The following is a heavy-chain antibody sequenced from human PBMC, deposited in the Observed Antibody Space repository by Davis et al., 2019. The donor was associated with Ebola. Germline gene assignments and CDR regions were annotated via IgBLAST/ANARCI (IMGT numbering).Heavy chain of an antibody. D-gene: IGHD6-6*01. J-gene: IGHJ4*02. Sequence: PGGSLRLSCSASGFTFSNYGMSWVRQAPGKGLEWVSGVIGSSSDTYYADSVKGRFTISRDNSKNTLYLQMNSLRVEDTATYYCVKRTSGSSGWDYWGQGTLVTVSS. CDR3: VKRTSGSSGWDY. CDR2: VIGSSSDT. CDR1: GFTFSNYG. V-gene: IGHV3-23*01.